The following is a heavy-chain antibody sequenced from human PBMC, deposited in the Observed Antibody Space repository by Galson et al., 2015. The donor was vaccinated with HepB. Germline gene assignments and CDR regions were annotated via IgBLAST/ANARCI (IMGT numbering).Heavy chain of an antibody. D-gene: IGHD3-16*01. V-gene: IGHV1-2*02. J-gene: IGHJ3*02. Sequence: SVKVSCKASGYTFIDYYIYWVRQAPGQGLEWMGWVNPNSGGTNYAQKFQGRVTLTRDTSISTACMELSSLRSDDTAVYYCARRSGGNDAFDIWGQGTVVAVSS. CDR2: VNPNSGGT. CDR1: GYTFIDYY. CDR3: ARRSGGNDAFDI.